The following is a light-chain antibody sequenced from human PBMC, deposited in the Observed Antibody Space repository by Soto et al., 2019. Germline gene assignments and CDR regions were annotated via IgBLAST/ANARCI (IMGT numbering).Light chain of an antibody. CDR2: DVS. V-gene: IGKV1-39*01. CDR1: QSISTY. CDR3: QQTHST. J-gene: IGKJ2*01. Sequence: DIQMTQSPSSLSASVGDRVTITCRTSQSISTYLDWYQHKPGNAPKLLIYDVSTLQSGVPSRFSGSGSGTEFTLTISNLQPEDFATYYCQQTHSTFGQGTKLESK.